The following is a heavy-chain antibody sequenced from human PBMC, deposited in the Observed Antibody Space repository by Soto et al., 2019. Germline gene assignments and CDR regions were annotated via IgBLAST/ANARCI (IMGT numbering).Heavy chain of an antibody. CDR3: AKPLNSAYDRAYFDS. V-gene: IGHV3-23*01. Sequence: GGSLRLSCAASGFTFSSYAMSWVRQAPGKGLEWVAGISDGSTSTYYADSVKGRFTISRDNSKNTLFLQMNSLRAEDTAVYYCAKPLNSAYDRAYFDSWGQGTLVTVSS. J-gene: IGHJ4*02. CDR1: GFTFSSYA. D-gene: IGHD5-12*01. CDR2: ISDGSTST.